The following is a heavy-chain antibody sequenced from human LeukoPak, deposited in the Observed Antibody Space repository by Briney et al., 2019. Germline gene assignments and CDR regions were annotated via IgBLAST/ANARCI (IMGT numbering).Heavy chain of an antibody. CDR3: ARDVGRARAFDS. Sequence: PGGSLRLSCAASGFTFSSYSMHWVRQAPGKGPEWVSSISSSSSYIYYADSVKGRFTISRDNAKNSLYLQMNSLRAEDTAVYYCARDVGRARAFDSWGQGTMVTVA. D-gene: IGHD2-15*01. CDR2: ISSSSSYI. J-gene: IGHJ3*02. CDR1: GFTFSSYS. V-gene: IGHV3-21*01.